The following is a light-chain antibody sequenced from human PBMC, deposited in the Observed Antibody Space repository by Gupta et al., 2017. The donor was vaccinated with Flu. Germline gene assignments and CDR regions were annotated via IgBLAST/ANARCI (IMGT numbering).Light chain of an antibody. CDR1: QSISSN. V-gene: IGKV3-15*01. J-gene: IGKJ1*01. CDR3: LQYNYWPQT. Sequence: EVVMTQSPVTLSVSPGERVTLSCRASQSISSNVAWYQQTPGQAPRLLIYGSSTRGPFIPARFSGSGSGTDFTLTISSLQSEDFAVYYCLQYNYWPQTFGQGTKVEIK. CDR2: GSS.